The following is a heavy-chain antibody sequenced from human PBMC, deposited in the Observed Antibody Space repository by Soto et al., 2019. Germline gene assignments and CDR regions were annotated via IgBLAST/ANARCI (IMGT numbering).Heavy chain of an antibody. CDR3: ARNPRRITIFGVVTRHYGMDV. Sequence: QVQLQQWGAGLLKPSETLSLTCAVYGGSFSGYYWSWIRQPPGKGLEWIGEINHSGSTNYNPSLKSRVTISVDTSKNQFSLKLSSVTAADTAVYYCARNPRRITIFGVVTRHYGMDVWGQGTTVTVSS. V-gene: IGHV4-34*01. CDR1: GGSFSGYY. J-gene: IGHJ6*02. D-gene: IGHD3-3*01. CDR2: INHSGST.